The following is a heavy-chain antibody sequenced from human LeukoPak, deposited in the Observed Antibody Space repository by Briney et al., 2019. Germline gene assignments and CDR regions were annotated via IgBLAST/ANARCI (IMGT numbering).Heavy chain of an antibody. D-gene: IGHD5-18*01. V-gene: IGHV1-46*01. J-gene: IGHJ5*02. CDR2: IDPSGGST. Sequence: ASVKLSCKTSGYTFTNYYIYWVRQAPGHGLEWMGIIDPSGGSTNYAQKFQGRVTMTRDTSTNTVSMDLSSLTSDDTAIYYCARDTYRDGSGSSPNWFDPWGQGILVTVSS. CDR3: ARDTYRDGSGSSPNWFDP. CDR1: GYTFTNYY.